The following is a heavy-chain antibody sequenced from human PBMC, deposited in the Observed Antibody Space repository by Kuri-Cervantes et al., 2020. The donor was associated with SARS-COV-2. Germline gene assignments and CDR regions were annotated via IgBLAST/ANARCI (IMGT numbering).Heavy chain of an antibody. CDR3: ARGFSGSYYLYDY. D-gene: IGHD1-26*01. Sequence: GESLKISCAASGFTFSSYAMHWVRQAPGKGLEWVVVISYDGSNKYYADSVKGRFTISRDNSKNTLYLQMNSLRAEDTAVYYCARGFSGSYYLYDYWGQGTLVTVSS. CDR2: ISYDGSNK. V-gene: IGHV3-30-3*01. J-gene: IGHJ4*02. CDR1: GFTFSSYA.